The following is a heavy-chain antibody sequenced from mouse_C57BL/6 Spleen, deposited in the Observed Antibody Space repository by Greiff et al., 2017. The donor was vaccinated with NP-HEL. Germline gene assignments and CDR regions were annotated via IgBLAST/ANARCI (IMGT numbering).Heavy chain of an antibody. CDR2: IDPSDSET. D-gene: IGHD3-2*02. V-gene: IGHV1-52*01. CDR1: GYTFTSYW. Sequence: QVHVKQSGAELVRPGSSVKLSCKASGYTFTSYWMHWVKQRPIQGLEWIGNIDPSDSETHYNQKFKDKATLTVDKSSSTAYMQLSSLTSEDSAVYYCARAAQATWFAYWGQGTLVTVSA. CDR3: ARAAQATWFAY. J-gene: IGHJ3*01.